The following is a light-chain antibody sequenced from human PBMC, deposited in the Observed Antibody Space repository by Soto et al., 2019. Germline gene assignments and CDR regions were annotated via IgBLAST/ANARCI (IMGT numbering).Light chain of an antibody. V-gene: IGKV3-11*01. Sequence: EIVLTQSPATLSLSPGERATLSCRASQFINTYVAWYQHRPGQGPRLLIYEASKRATAIPARFSGSGSGTDFTRTISSLEPEDFGIYYCQQCHTWPTPFGGGAKVQI. CDR1: QFINTY. CDR2: EAS. J-gene: IGKJ4*01. CDR3: QQCHTWPTP.